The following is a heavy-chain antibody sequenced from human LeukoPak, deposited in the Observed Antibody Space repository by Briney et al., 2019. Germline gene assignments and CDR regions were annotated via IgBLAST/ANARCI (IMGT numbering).Heavy chain of an antibody. CDR2: VSFDGSNK. D-gene: IGHD3-10*01. J-gene: IGHJ4*02. CDR1: GFTFSRCG. V-gene: IGHV3-30*18. Sequence: GGSLRLSCAASGFTFSRCGMHWVRQAPGKGLEWVALVSFDGSNKYYADSVKGRFSISRDNSKNTLSLQMDSLRAEDTAVYYCAKDMGYYYGSGTYPPENDYWGQGTLVTVSS. CDR3: AKDMGYYYGSGTYPPENDY.